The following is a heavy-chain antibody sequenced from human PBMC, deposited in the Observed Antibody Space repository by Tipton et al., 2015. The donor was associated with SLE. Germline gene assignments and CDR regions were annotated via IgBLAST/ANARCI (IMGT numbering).Heavy chain of an antibody. V-gene: IGHV4-34*01. Sequence: TLSLTCAVYGGSFSGYYWSWIRQPPGKGLEWIGEINHSGSTNYNPSLKSRVTISVDTSKNQFSLKLSSVTAADTAVYYCARHHVLLWFGESRGGNWFDPWGQGTLVTVSS. CDR2: INHSGST. CDR3: ARHHVLLWFGESRGGNWFDP. J-gene: IGHJ5*02. D-gene: IGHD3-10*01. CDR1: GGSFSGYY.